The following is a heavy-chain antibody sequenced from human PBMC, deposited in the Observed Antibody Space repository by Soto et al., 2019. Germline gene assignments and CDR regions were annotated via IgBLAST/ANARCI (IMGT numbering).Heavy chain of an antibody. Sequence: SETLSLTCTVSGDSITSGGYYWSWLRQQPGKGLEWIGYIYHSGGASYNPSLRGRAVISIDTSKNQFFLRMNAVTAADTATYYCARDYYGAGSHYYYYGMEVWGQGTTVRLL. CDR2: IYHSGGA. CDR1: GDSITSGGYY. V-gene: IGHV4-31*03. D-gene: IGHD3-10*01. CDR3: ARDYYGAGSHYYYYGMEV. J-gene: IGHJ6*02.